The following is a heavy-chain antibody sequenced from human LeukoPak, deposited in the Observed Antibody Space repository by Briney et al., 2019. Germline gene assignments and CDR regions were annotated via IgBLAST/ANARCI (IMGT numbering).Heavy chain of an antibody. CDR1: GFTFGSYG. D-gene: IGHD3-10*01. CDR2: IRYDGSNK. V-gene: IGHV3-30*02. CDR3: ASAPNYYYGSGAGRMDV. J-gene: IGHJ6*02. Sequence: ETGGSLRLSCAASGFTFGSYGMHWVRQAPGKGLEWVAFIRYDGSNKYYADSVKGRFTISRDNSKNTLYLQMNSLRAEDTAVYYCASAPNYYYGSGAGRMDVWGQGTTVTVSS.